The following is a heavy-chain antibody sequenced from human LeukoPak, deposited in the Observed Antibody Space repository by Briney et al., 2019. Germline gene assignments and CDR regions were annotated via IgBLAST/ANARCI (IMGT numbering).Heavy chain of an antibody. V-gene: IGHV3-74*01. CDR2: INSDGSIA. CDR3: ARSFYDILTGYSYWYFDL. CDR1: GFTFSTYW. D-gene: IGHD3-9*01. Sequence: GGSLRLSCAASGFTFSTYWMHWVRQVPGKGLVWVSRINSDGSIADYADAVKGRFTISRDNARNTLYLEMNSLRAEDTAVYYCARSFYDILTGYSYWYFDLWGRGTLVTVSS. J-gene: IGHJ2*01.